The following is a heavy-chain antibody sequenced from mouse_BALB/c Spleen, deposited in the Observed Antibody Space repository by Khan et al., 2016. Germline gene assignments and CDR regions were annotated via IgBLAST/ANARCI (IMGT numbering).Heavy chain of an antibody. CDR3: ASMEGYYVG. V-gene: IGHV1-26*01. CDR2: VNPNNGGT. CDR1: GYSFTGYY. Sequence: VQLQQSGPDLVKPGASVNISCKASGYSFTGYYMHWVKQSPGKSLEWIGRVNPNNGGTSYNQKFKGKATLTVDTSSSIAYIELRSLTSEDSAVYYCASMEGYYVGWGQGTTLTVSS. D-gene: IGHD2-3*01. J-gene: IGHJ2*01.